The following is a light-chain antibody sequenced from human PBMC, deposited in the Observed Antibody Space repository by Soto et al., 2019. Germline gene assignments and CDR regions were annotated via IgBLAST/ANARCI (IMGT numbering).Light chain of an antibody. CDR1: SSNIGTGYD. CDR3: QSYDRSLSGYV. V-gene: IGLV1-40*01. J-gene: IGLJ1*01. CDR2: ANS. Sequence: QSVLTQPPSVSGAPGQRVTISCTWSSSNIGTGYDVHWYQQFPGTAPKVLIFANSNRPSGVPDRFSGSKSGTTASLAITGLQPEDEADYYCQSYDRSLSGYVFGTGTKVTVL.